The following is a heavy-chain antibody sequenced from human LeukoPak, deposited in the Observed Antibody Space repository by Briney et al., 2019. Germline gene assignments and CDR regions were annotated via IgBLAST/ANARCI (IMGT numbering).Heavy chain of an antibody. CDR1: GYTFTSYG. D-gene: IGHD2-15*01. V-gene: IGHV1-18*01. CDR3: ARGYCSGGSCYHSHYYGMDV. Sequence: ASVKVSCKASGYTFTSYGISWVRQAPGQGLEWMGWISAYNGNTNYAQKLQGRVTMTTDTSTSTAYMELRSLRSDDTAVYYCARGYCSGGSCYHSHYYGMDVWGQGTTVTVSS. J-gene: IGHJ6*02. CDR2: ISAYNGNT.